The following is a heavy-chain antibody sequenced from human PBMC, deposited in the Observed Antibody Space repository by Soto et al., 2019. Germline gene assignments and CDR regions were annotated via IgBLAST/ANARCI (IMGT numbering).Heavy chain of an antibody. CDR3: ARQDGSGNKAYYYGMDV. CDR2: IYYSGST. D-gene: IGHD3-10*01. J-gene: IGHJ6*02. CDR1: VGSISSYY. Sequence: SETLSVTCTFSVGSISSYYWSWIRQPPGKGLDWIGYIYYSGSTDYNPSLKSRVTISVDTSKNQFSLKLSSVTAADTALYYCARQDGSGNKAYYYGMDVWGQGTPVSVSS. V-gene: IGHV4-59*01.